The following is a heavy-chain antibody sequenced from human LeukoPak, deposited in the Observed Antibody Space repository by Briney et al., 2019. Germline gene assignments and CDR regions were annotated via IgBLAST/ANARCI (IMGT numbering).Heavy chain of an antibody. J-gene: IGHJ4*02. D-gene: IGHD6-19*01. CDR2: INHSGRT. Sequence: SETLSLTCAVYGGSFSAYYWGWIRQPPGQGLEWIGEINHSGRTNYNPSLKSRVTISVDMSKNQFSLRLSSVTAADTAVYYCARHRDSSGWYSAFDYWGQGTLVTVSS. CDR3: ARHRDSSGWYSAFDY. V-gene: IGHV4-34*01. CDR1: GGSFSAYY.